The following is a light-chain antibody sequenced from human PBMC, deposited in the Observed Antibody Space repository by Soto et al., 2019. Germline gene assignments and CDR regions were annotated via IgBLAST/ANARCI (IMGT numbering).Light chain of an antibody. Sequence: IVMTQSPATLSVSPGDRVTLSCRASQSVSSDLAWYQQRPGQAPRLLIYGASTRATGIPARFSGTGSGTEFTLSLSSLQSEDFAIFYCQQYNTWSPYTFGQGTKLEIK. CDR1: QSVSSD. J-gene: IGKJ2*01. V-gene: IGKV3-15*01. CDR3: QQYNTWSPYT. CDR2: GAS.